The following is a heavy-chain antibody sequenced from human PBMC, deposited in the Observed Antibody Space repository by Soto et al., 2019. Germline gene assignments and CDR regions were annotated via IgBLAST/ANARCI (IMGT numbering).Heavy chain of an antibody. J-gene: IGHJ4*02. D-gene: IGHD2-15*01. CDR2: VSIGGST. V-gene: IGHV3-23*01. CDR3: AKRRSAGGHFDY. Sequence: DVQLLESGGCLVQPEGSLRLSCAASGFTFSSYAMGWVRQGPGKGLEWVAVVSIGGSTHYADSVRGRFTISRDNSKNTLSLQMNSLTAEDTAVYFCAKRRSAGGHFDYWGQGALVTVSS. CDR1: GFTFSSYA.